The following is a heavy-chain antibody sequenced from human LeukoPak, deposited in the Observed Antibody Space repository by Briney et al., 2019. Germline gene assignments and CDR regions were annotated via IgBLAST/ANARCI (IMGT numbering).Heavy chain of an antibody. J-gene: IGHJ3*02. CDR2: MNPASGNT. Sequence: GASVKVSCKASGYTFTSYDINWVRQATGQGLEWMGYMNPASGNTGYAQKFQGRVTMTTDTSISTAYMELCSLRSEDTAVYYCARVPREIASIWGQGTMVTVSS. D-gene: IGHD3-16*02. CDR1: GYTFTSYD. CDR3: ARVPREIASI. V-gene: IGHV1-8*01.